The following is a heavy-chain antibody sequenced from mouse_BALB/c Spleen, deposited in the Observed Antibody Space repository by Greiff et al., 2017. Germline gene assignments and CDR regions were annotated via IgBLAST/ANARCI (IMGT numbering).Heavy chain of an antibody. CDR3: ASDGNYLYAMDY. Sequence: EVKLMESGGGLVQPGGSRKLSCAASGFTFSSFGMHWVRQAPEKGLEWVAYISSGSSTIYYADTVKGRFTISRDNPKNTLFLQMTSLRSEDTAMYYCASDGNYLYAMDYWGQGTSVTVSS. CDR1: GFTFSSFG. V-gene: IGHV5-17*02. CDR2: ISSGSSTI. J-gene: IGHJ4*01. D-gene: IGHD2-1*01.